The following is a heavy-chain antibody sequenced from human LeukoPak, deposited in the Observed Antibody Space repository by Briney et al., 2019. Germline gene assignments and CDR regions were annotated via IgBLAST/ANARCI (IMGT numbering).Heavy chain of an antibody. CDR3: ARSGLEYYGMDV. Sequence: GESLKISCKGSGYSFSSYWIAWVRQLPGKGVECMGIIYPGDSDTKYSPSFQGQVTISADKSITTAYLQWSSLKASDSAMYYCARSGLEYYGMDVWGQGTTVTVSS. D-gene: IGHD6-25*01. V-gene: IGHV5-51*01. CDR2: IYPGDSDT. J-gene: IGHJ6*02. CDR1: GYSFSSYW.